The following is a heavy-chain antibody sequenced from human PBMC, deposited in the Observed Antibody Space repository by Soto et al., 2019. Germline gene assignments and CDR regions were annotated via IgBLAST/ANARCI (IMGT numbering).Heavy chain of an antibody. Sequence: EVQLVESGGGLVKPGGSLRLSCAASGFTFSSYGMNWVRQAPGKGLEWVSSISSDSNYIYYADSVKGRFTISRDNAKNSLYLQMNSLRAEDTALYYCATRGPAVVVTGFDVHDMWGQGTMVTVSS. V-gene: IGHV3-21*01. D-gene: IGHD2-21*02. CDR2: ISSDSNYI. J-gene: IGHJ3*02. CDR1: GFTFSSYG. CDR3: ATRGPAVVVTGFDVHDM.